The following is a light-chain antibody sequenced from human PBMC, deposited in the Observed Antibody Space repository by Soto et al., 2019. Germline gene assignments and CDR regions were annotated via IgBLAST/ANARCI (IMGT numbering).Light chain of an antibody. CDR3: QQYNNWPIT. CDR2: GAS. V-gene: IGKV3-15*01. CDR1: QSVSSN. J-gene: IGKJ5*01. Sequence: EIVMTQSPATLSVSPGERATLSCRASQSVSSNLAWYQQKPGQAPRLLIHGASTRATGTPARFSGSGSGTDFTLTISSLQSEDFAVYFCQQYNNWPITFGQGTRLEIK.